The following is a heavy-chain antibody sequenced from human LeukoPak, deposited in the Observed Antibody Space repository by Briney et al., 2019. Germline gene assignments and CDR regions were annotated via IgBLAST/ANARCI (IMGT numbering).Heavy chain of an antibody. J-gene: IGHJ3*02. D-gene: IGHD2-15*01. CDR3: ARVRGLGYCSGGSCNGAFDI. Sequence: ASVKVSCKASGYTFTGYYMHWVRQAPGQGLEWMGWINPNSGGTNYAQKFQSRVTMTSDTSISTDYMELSRLRSDDTAVYYCARVRGLGYCSGGSCNGAFDIWGQGTMVTVSS. CDR2: INPNSGGT. V-gene: IGHV1-2*02. CDR1: GYTFTGYY.